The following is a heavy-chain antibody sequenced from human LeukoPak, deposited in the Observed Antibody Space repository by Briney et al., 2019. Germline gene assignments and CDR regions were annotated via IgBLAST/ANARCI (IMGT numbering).Heavy chain of an antibody. CDR3: AKGSSNLYYDSSGYLHY. V-gene: IGHV3-23*01. CDR2: ISGSGGST. D-gene: IGHD3-22*01. J-gene: IGHJ4*02. Sequence: PGGSLRLSCAASGFTFSSYAMSWVRQAPGKGLEWVSAISGSGGSTYYADSVKGRFTISRDNSKNTLYLQMNSLRAEDTAVYYCAKGSSNLYYDSSGYLHYWGQGTLVTVSS. CDR1: GFTFSSYA.